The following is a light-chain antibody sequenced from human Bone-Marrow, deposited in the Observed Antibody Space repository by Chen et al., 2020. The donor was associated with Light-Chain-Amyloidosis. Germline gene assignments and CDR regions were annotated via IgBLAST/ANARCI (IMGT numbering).Light chain of an antibody. CDR2: EVT. CDR1: SSDVGGDNH. Sequence: QSALTQPASVSGSPGQSITISRTGTSSDVGGDNHVAWYQQHPDKAPKLMIYEVTNRPSWVPDRFSGSKSDNTASLTISGLQTEDEADYFCSSYTITNTLGFGSGTRVTVL. J-gene: IGLJ1*01. V-gene: IGLV2-14*01. CDR3: SSYTITNTLG.